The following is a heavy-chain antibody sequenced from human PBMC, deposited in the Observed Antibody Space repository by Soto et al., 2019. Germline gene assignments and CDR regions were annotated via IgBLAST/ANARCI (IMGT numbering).Heavy chain of an antibody. Sequence: QVQLLESGGGLVKPGGTLRLSCAASGFTFSDYYMSWIRQAPENGLEWVSYISSSANTIYYADSVKGRFTISRDNAKNSLYLQMSSLRADDTAVYYCARDRGADFWSACVDHWGQGTLVTVSS. J-gene: IGHJ5*02. CDR2: ISSSANTI. D-gene: IGHD3-3*01. CDR3: ARDRGADFWSACVDH. CDR1: GFTFSDYY. V-gene: IGHV3-11*01.